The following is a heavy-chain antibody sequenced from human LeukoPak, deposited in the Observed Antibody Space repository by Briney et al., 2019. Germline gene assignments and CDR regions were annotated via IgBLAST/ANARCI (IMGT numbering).Heavy chain of an antibody. J-gene: IGHJ6*03. CDR2: INHSGST. CDR3: VRGHSSYYYYMDV. D-gene: IGHD6-13*01. V-gene: IGHV4-34*01. Sequence: SETLSLTCAVYGGSFSGYYWSWIRQPPGKGLEWIGEINHSGSTNYNPSLKSRVTISVDTSKNQFSLKLSSVTAADTAVYYCVRGHSSYYYYMDVWGKGTTVTVSS. CDR1: GGSFSGYY.